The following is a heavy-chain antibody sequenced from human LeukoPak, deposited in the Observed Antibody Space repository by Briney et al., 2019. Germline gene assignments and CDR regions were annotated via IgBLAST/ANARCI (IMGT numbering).Heavy chain of an antibody. CDR2: LSGSGAST. CDR3: ARDPSMSNTWYGFFDP. Sequence: GGSLRLSCAASGLTFSNFAMIWVRQAPGKGLEWVSALSGSGASTYYADSVKGRFTISRDNAKNSLYLQMNSLRAEDTAVYYCARDPSMSNTWYGFFDPWGQGTLVTVSS. D-gene: IGHD6-13*01. J-gene: IGHJ5*02. CDR1: GLTFSNFA. V-gene: IGHV3-21*01.